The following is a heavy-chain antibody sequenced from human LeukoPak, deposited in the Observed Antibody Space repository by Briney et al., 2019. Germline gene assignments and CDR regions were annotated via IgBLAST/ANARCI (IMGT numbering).Heavy chain of an antibody. CDR1: GFTFSSYA. V-gene: IGHV3-23*01. J-gene: IGHJ4*02. D-gene: IGHD3-3*01. CDR3: AKDQSYDFWSGYYPPGGYFDY. CDR2: LSGSGDST. Sequence: GGSLRLSCAASGFTFSSYAMSWVRQAPGKGLEGVSALSGSGDSTYYEDSVKGRFTISRDNSKNTLYLKMNSLRAEDTAVYYCAKDQSYDFWSGYYPPGGYFDYWGQGTLVTVSS.